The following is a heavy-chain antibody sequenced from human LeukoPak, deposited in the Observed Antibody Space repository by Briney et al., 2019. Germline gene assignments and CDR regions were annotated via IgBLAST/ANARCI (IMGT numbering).Heavy chain of an antibody. Sequence: SETLSLTCTVSGDSISSGSYYWSWIRQPAGKGLEWIGLVYTTGSTNYNPSLKSRVTISVDTSKNQFSLNLTSVTAADTALYYCARQFDFWGQGTLVTVSS. CDR1: GDSISSGSYY. J-gene: IGHJ4*02. CDR3: ARQFDF. V-gene: IGHV4-61*02. CDR2: VYTTGST.